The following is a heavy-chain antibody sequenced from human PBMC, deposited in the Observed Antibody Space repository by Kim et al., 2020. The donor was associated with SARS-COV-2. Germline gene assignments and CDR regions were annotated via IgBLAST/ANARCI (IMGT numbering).Heavy chain of an antibody. J-gene: IGHJ4*02. D-gene: IGHD3-10*01. CDR3: ARGPVSGSYYGTFDY. V-gene: IGHV4-34*01. Sequence: PSLKRRVTIAVDTSKNQFYLKLSSVTAADTAVYYCARGPVSGSYYGTFDYWGQGTLVTVSS.